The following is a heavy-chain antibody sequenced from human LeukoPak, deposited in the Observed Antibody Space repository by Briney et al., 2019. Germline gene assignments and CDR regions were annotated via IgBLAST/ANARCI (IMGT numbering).Heavy chain of an antibody. J-gene: IGHJ4*02. D-gene: IGHD1-26*01. V-gene: IGHV4-59*01. CDR3: ATFFRWDPFDY. Sequence: PSETLSLTCTVSGDSISSYYWNWIRLAPGKGLEWIGYVYHSGVTHYNPSLKSRVNISVDASKNQFSLAVKSVTAADTAVYYCATFFRWDPFDYWGQGILVTVSS. CDR1: GDSISSYY. CDR2: VYHSGVT.